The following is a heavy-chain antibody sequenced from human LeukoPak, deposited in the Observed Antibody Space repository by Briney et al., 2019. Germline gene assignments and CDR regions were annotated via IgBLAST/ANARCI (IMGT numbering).Heavy chain of an antibody. J-gene: IGHJ4*02. D-gene: IGHD3-10*01. Sequence: GGSLRLSCAASGFTFSSYSMNWVRQAPGKGLEWVSSISSSSSYIYYADSVKGRFTIFRDNAKNSLYLQMNSLRAEDTAVYYCARRIARGPFDYWGQGTLVTVSS. V-gene: IGHV3-21*01. CDR1: GFTFSSYS. CDR3: ARRIARGPFDY. CDR2: ISSSSSYI.